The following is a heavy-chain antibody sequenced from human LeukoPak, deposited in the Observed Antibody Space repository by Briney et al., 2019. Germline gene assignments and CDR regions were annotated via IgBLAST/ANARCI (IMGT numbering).Heavy chain of an antibody. CDR1: GGSFSGYY. Sequence: SETLSLTCAVYGGSFSGYYWSWIRQPPGKGLEWIGEINHSGSTNYNPSLKSRVTISVDTSKNQFSLKLSSVTAADTAVYSCARGKGRPPYYYDSSGYSRTYYFDYWGKGTLSPSPQ. CDR3: ARGKGRPPYYYDSSGYSRTYYFDY. J-gene: IGHJ4*02. V-gene: IGHV4-34*01. CDR2: INHSGST. D-gene: IGHD3-22*01.